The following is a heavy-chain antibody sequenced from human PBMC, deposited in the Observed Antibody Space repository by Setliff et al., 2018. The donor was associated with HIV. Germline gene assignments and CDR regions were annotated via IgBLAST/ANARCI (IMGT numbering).Heavy chain of an antibody. D-gene: IGHD5-12*01. CDR3: AKDAGYSGTAWGT. Sequence: ASVKVSCKASGYTFTTYYIHWVRQAPGQGLEWMGLINPSGGSTTYAQKFLGRVTLTRDTSTSTVYMELSSLRSENTAIYYCAKDAGYSGTAWGTWGQGTLVTVSS. CDR2: INPSGGST. J-gene: IGHJ5*02. CDR1: GYTFTTYY. V-gene: IGHV1-46*01.